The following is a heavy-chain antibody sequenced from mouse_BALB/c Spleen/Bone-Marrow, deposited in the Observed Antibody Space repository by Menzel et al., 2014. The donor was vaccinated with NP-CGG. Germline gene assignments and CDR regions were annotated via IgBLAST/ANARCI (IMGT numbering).Heavy chain of an antibody. CDR2: ISSGSSTI. CDR3: ARSGSSSGYFDY. CDR1: GFTFSSFA. J-gene: IGHJ2*01. Sequence: EVKLVESGGGLVQPGGSRKLSCAASGFTFSSFAMHWVRRAPEKGLEWVAYISSGSSTIYYADTVMGRFTISRDNPKNTLFLQMTSLRSEDTAMHYCARSGSSSGYFDYWGQGTTLTVSS. V-gene: IGHV5-17*02. D-gene: IGHD1-1*01.